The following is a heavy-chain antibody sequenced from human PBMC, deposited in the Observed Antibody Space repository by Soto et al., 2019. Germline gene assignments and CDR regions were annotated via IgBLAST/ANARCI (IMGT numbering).Heavy chain of an antibody. CDR1: GGTFSSYA. Sequence: SVKVSCKASGGTFSSYAISWVRQAPGQGLEWMGGIIPIFGTANYAQKFQGRVTITADESTSTAYMELSSLRSEDTAVYYCARARIEYYDFWSGYQAMDVWGQGTTVTVSS. CDR2: IIPIFGTA. D-gene: IGHD3-3*01. CDR3: ARARIEYYDFWSGYQAMDV. J-gene: IGHJ6*02. V-gene: IGHV1-69*13.